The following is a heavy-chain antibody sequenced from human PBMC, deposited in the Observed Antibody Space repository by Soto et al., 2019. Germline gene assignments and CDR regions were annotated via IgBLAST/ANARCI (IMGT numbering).Heavy chain of an antibody. D-gene: IGHD3-3*01. CDR1: GFTFSSYW. CDR3: RYYDFWSCWENYYYYYYMDV. J-gene: IGHJ6*03. CDR2: IKQDGSEK. V-gene: IGHV3-7*01. Sequence: EVQLVESGGGLVQPGGSLRLSCAASGFTFSSYWMSWVRQAPGKRLEWVANIKQDGSEKYYVDSVKGRFTISRDNAKNSLYLQMNSLRAEDTAVYYCRYYDFWSCWENYYYYYYMDVWGKGTTVTVSS.